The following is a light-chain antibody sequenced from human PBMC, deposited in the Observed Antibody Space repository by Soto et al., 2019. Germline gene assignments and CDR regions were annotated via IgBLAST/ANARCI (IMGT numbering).Light chain of an antibody. CDR3: QQYDNLHT. CDR1: QDISNY. CDR2: DAS. J-gene: IGKJ4*01. Sequence: DLQMTQSPSSLSASVGDRVTITCQASQDISNYLNWYQQKSGKAPKLLIYDASNLETGVPSRFSGSGSGTDFTFTISSLQPEDIATYYCQQYDNLHTFGGGTKVEIK. V-gene: IGKV1-33*01.